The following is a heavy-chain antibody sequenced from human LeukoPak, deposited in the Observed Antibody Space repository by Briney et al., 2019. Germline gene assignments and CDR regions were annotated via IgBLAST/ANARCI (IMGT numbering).Heavy chain of an antibody. Sequence: SVKVSCKASGGTFNSYAISWVRQAPGQGLEWMGGIIPIFGTANYAQKFQGRVTITTDESTSTAYMEPSSLRSEDTAVYYCARGPELERFDYWGQGTLVTVSS. D-gene: IGHD1-1*01. CDR3: ARGPELERFDY. V-gene: IGHV1-69*05. J-gene: IGHJ4*02. CDR1: GGTFNSYA. CDR2: IIPIFGTA.